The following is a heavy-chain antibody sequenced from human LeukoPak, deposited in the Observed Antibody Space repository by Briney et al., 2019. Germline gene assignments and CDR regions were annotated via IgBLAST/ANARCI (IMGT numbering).Heavy chain of an antibody. V-gene: IGHV1-2*02. CDR2: INPNSGGT. Sequence: ASVKVSCKASGYTFTSYTMNWVRQAPGQGLEWMGWINPNSGGTNYAQKFQGRVTMTRDTSISTAYMDLSRLRSDDTAVYYCARGYSYDYWGQGTLVTVSS. CDR3: ARGYSYDY. J-gene: IGHJ4*02. D-gene: IGHD5-18*01. CDR1: GYTFTSYT.